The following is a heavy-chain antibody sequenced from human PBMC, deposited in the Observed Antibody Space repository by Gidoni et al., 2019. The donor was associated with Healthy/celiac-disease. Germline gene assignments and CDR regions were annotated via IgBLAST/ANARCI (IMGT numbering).Heavy chain of an antibody. CDR2: IGGSGGSP. CDR3: AKNSPGGRGGVVIALRYYYYGMDV. CDR1: GFTFSSYA. D-gene: IGHD3-3*01. Sequence: EVQLLESGGGLVQQGGSLRLSCAASGFTFSSYAMSWVRQHPGKGLECVSAIGGSGGSPYYADSVKGRFTLSRDNSKHTLYLQLNSLRADDTAVSFCAKNSPGGRGGVVIALRYYYYGMDVWGQGPTVTVSS. J-gene: IGHJ6*02. V-gene: IGHV3-23*01.